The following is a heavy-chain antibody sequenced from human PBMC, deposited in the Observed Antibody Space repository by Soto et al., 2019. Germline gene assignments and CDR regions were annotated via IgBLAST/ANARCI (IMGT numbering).Heavy chain of an antibody. D-gene: IGHD6-13*01. V-gene: IGHV4-30-4*01. CDR1: GGSISSGDYY. CDR2: IYYSGST. CDR3: ARAQAAAGTSGDY. J-gene: IGHJ4*02. Sequence: SETLSLTCTVSGGSISSGDYYWSWIRQPPGKGLEWIGYIYYSGSTYYNPSLKSRVTISVDTSKNQFSLKLSSVTAADTAVYYCARAQAAAGTSGDYWGQGTLVTVSS.